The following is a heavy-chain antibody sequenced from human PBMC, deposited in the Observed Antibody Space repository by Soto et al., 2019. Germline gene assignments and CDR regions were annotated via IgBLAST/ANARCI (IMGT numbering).Heavy chain of an antibody. J-gene: IGHJ4*02. CDR3: ARGLRGKPLDY. V-gene: IGHV4-34*01. D-gene: IGHD4-17*01. CDR1: GGSFSGYY. Sequence: QVQLQQWGAGLLKPSETLSLTCAVYGGSFSGYYWSWIRQPPGKGLEWFGEINHSGSTNYNPSLKSRVTISVDTSKNQFSLKLSSVTAADTAVYYCARGLRGKPLDYWGQGTLVTVSS. CDR2: INHSGST.